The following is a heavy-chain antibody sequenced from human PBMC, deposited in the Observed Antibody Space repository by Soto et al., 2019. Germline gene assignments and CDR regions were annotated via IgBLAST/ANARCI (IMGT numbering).Heavy chain of an antibody. J-gene: IGHJ4*02. Sequence: PSETLSLTCTVSGGSISGFYWNWFRQPAGKGLEWIGRIHTGGTTNYKPSLRSRVTMSVDTSKNQFSLKLTSVTAADTAVYYCARISGGPTRWGQGTPVTVSS. CDR3: ARISGGPTR. V-gene: IGHV4-4*07. CDR2: IHTGGTT. CDR1: GGSISGFY.